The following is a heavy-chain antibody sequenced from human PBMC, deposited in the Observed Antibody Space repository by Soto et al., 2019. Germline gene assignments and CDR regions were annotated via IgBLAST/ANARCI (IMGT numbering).Heavy chain of an antibody. D-gene: IGHD2-2*01. CDR3: ARADIVVVPAAIRAEYFQH. CDR1: GGSISSGDYY. J-gene: IGHJ1*01. V-gene: IGHV4-30-4*01. Sequence: QVQLQESGPGLVKPSQTLSLTCTVSGGSISSGDYYWSWIRQPPGKCLEWIGYIYYSGSTYYNPSLKSRVTISVDTSKNQFSQKLSSVTAADTAVYYCARADIVVVPAAIRAEYFQHWGQGTLVTVSS. CDR2: IYYSGST.